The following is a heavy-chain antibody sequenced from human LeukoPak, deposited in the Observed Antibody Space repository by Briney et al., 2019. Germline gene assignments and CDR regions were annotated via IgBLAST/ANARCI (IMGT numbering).Heavy chain of an antibody. V-gene: IGHV3-30*04. Sequence: GGSLRLSCAASGFTFSSYAMHWVRQAPGKGLEWVALISYDGSNEYYADSVKGRFTISRDNSKNTLYLQMNSLRAEDTAGYYCDREGLSNPGDYWGQGTLVTVSS. CDR3: DREGLSNPGDY. CDR1: GFTFSSYA. J-gene: IGHJ4*02. CDR2: ISYDGSNE. D-gene: IGHD4-11*01.